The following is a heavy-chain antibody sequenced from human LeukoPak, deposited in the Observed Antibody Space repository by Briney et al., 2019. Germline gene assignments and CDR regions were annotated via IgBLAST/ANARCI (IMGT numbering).Heavy chain of an antibody. CDR3: AGPRDGYNY. CDR2: INHSGST. Sequence: SETLSLTCAVYGGSFSGYYWSWIRQPPGKGLEWIGEINHSGSTNYNPSLKSRVTISVDTSKNQFSLKLSSVTAADTAVYYCAGPRDGYNYWGQGTLATVSS. D-gene: IGHD5-24*01. CDR1: GGSFSGYY. V-gene: IGHV4-34*01. J-gene: IGHJ4*02.